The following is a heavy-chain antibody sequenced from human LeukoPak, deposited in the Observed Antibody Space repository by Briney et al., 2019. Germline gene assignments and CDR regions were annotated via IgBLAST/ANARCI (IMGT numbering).Heavy chain of an antibody. CDR3: ARQRGYSYGFEDPKHFDY. Sequence: GGSLRLSCAASGFTFSDYYMSWIRQAPGKGLEWVSYISSSGSTIYYADSVKGRFTISRDNAKNSLYLQMNSLRAEDTAVYYCARQRGYSYGFEDPKHFDYWGRGTLVTVSS. CDR1: GFTFSDYY. CDR2: ISSSGSTI. D-gene: IGHD5-18*01. J-gene: IGHJ4*02. V-gene: IGHV3-11*01.